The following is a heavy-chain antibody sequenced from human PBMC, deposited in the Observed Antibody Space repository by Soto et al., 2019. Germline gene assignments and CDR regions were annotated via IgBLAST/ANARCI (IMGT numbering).Heavy chain of an antibody. CDR1: GYSFTNYG. J-gene: IGHJ6*03. D-gene: IGHD6-19*01. V-gene: IGHV1-18*01. CDR2: ISAYNGNT. Sequence: QDRLVQSGVEVKKPGASVRVSCKASGYSFTNYGITWVRQAPGQGFEWMGWISAYNGNTNYAQKFQGRVTLTTDASTRTAYLGLRSLRSADTAVYYCARDRGVAPPVAGNTHYYYYMDVWGTGTTGTVSS. CDR3: ARDRGVAPPVAGNTHYYYYMDV.